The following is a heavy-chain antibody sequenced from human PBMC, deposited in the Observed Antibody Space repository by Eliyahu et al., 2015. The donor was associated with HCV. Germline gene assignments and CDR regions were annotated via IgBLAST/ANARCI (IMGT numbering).Heavy chain of an antibody. CDR3: ARDRYCSGESCFDWYFDL. CDR1: GGSISGYY. J-gene: IGHJ2*01. CDR2: VLHSGST. V-gene: IGHV4-59*01. D-gene: IGHD2-15*01. Sequence: QVQLRESGPRLVKPSETLSLTCTVSGGSISGYYWSWIRQPPGKAPEWLGYVLHSGSTNYNPSLKSRLTMSVDTSKNRFSLNLKSVTAADTAVYYCARDRYCSGESCFDWYFDLWGRGTLVTISS.